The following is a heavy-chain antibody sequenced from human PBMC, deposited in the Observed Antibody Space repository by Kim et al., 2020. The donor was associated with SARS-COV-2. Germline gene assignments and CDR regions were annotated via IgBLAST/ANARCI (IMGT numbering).Heavy chain of an antibody. CDR3: ARGVITMFRAASPRLYYYDMDV. Sequence: ASVKVSCKASEYTFTDYYMHWVRQAPGQGLEWMGRINPSSGATNYADKFQGRVTMTRDTSISTTYMEFSRLRSDDTAVYYCARGVITMFRAASPRLYYYDMDVWGQGTTVTVSS. D-gene: IGHD3-10*01. CDR1: EYTFTDYY. J-gene: IGHJ6*02. V-gene: IGHV1-2*06. CDR2: INPSSGAT.